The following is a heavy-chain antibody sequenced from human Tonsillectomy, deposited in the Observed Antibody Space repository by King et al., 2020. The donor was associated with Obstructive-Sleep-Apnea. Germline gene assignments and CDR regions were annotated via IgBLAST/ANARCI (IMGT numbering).Heavy chain of an antibody. Sequence: LPLQESGPGLVKPSETLSLTCTVSGGSISSTCCYWGWIRQPPGTGLEWIGTIYHSGSSSYNPSLKGRVALLVDTSKNHFSLKLSSVTAADTAVYYCARVFYGDYGSYYFDYWGQGTLVTISS. CDR3: ARVFYGDYGSYYFDY. CDR2: IYHSGSS. CDR1: GGSISSTCCY. D-gene: IGHD4-17*01. V-gene: IGHV4-39*07. J-gene: IGHJ4*02.